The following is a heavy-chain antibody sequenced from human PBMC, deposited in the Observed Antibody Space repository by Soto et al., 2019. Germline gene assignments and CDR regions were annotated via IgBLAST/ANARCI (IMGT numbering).Heavy chain of an antibody. CDR2: IKQDGSEK. J-gene: IGHJ3*02. Sequence: GGALRLSCAASGFTFSSYWMSWVRQAPGKGLECVANIKQDGSEKYYVDSVKGRFTISRDNAKNSLYLQMNSLRAEDTAVYYCARDLTLDYGDFYDAFDIWGQGTMVTV. V-gene: IGHV3-7*01. D-gene: IGHD4-17*01. CDR3: ARDLTLDYGDFYDAFDI. CDR1: GFTFSSYW.